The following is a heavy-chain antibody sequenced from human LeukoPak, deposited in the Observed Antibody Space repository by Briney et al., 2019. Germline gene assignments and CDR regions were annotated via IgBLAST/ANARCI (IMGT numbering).Heavy chain of an antibody. J-gene: IGHJ4*02. Sequence: TGGSLRLSCAASGFTFSRYGMHWVRQAPGKGLEWVAIISYDGSNKYYADSVKGRFTISRDSSKITLYLQMNSLRAEDTAVYYCAKDRSHSWTFDYWGQGTLVTVSS. CDR1: GFTFSRYG. CDR3: AKDRSHSWTFDY. CDR2: ISYDGSNK. D-gene: IGHD6-13*01. V-gene: IGHV3-30*18.